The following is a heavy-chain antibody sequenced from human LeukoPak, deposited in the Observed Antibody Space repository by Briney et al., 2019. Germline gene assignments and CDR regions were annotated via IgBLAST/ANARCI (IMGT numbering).Heavy chain of an antibody. V-gene: IGHV4-39*07. CDR3: AILPARDTYYYDSSGYYRPGVH. Sequence: KPSEALSLTCTVSGGAISSSHYYWGWIRQPPGKGLGWIGSIYYSGSTSYNSSLKSRVTISVDTSKNQFSLKLSSVTAADTAVYYCAILPARDTYYYDSSGYYRPGVHWGQGTLVTVSS. CDR2: IYYSGST. CDR1: GGAISSSHYY. J-gene: IGHJ4*02. D-gene: IGHD3-22*01.